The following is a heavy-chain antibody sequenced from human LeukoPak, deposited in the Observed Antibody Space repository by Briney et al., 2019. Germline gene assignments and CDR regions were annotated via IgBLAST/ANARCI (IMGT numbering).Heavy chain of an antibody. CDR3: VAYGESDYYYMDV. Sequence: SETLSLTCTVSGGSFSSYYWSWIRQPPGKGLEWIGHIDYRGGTSYNPSLRSRVTMLIDTSKKQVSLKLSSVTAADTAVYYCVAYGESDYYYMDVWGKGTTVTVSS. CDR1: GGSFSSYY. D-gene: IGHD4-17*01. V-gene: IGHV4-59*08. CDR2: IDYRGGT. J-gene: IGHJ6*03.